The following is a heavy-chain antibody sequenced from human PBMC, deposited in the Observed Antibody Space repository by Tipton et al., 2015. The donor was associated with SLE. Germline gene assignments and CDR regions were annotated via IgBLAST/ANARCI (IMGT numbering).Heavy chain of an antibody. J-gene: IGHJ3*02. CDR3: ASDLGYDAFDI. CDR2: IYYSGST. CDR1: GGSISSYY. Sequence: TLSLTCTVSGGSISSYYWSWIRQPPGKGLEWIGYIYYSGSTNYNPSLKSRVTISVDTSKNQFSLKLSSVTAADTAVYYCASDLGYDAFDIWGQGTMVTASS. D-gene: IGHD3-16*01. V-gene: IGHV4-59*01.